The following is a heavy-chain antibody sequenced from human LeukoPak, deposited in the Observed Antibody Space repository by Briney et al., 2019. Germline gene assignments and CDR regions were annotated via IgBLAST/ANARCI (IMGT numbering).Heavy chain of an antibody. V-gene: IGHV3-30*02. Sequence: GGSLRLSCAASGFTFSSYGMHWVRQAPGKGLEWVAFIRYDGSNKYYADSVKGRFTISRDNSKNTLYLQMNSLRAEDTAVYYCAKPNQSYCGSGSYPDYWGQGTLVTVSS. J-gene: IGHJ4*02. CDR3: AKPNQSYCGSGSYPDY. CDR2: IRYDGSNK. CDR1: GFTFSSYG. D-gene: IGHD3-10*01.